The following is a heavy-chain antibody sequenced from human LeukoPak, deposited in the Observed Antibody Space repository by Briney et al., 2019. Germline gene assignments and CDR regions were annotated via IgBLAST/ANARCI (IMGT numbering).Heavy chain of an antibody. Sequence: GGSLRLSCAASGFSFSTYWLHWVHQDPGKGLVWVSRIKDDGTTHYADSVKGRFTISRVNAKNTLYLQMNSLRAEDTGVYYCTTIRPDFWGRGTLVTVSS. D-gene: IGHD5-12*01. J-gene: IGHJ4*02. CDR1: GFSFSTYW. V-gene: IGHV3-74*01. CDR2: IKDDGTT. CDR3: TTIRPDF.